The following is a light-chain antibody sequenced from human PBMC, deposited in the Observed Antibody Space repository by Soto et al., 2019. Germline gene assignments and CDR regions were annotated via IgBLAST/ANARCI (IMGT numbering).Light chain of an antibody. CDR2: GNS. CDR1: SSNVGFNV. Sequence: QSVLTQPPSASGAPGQRVTLSCVGGSSNVGFNVVNWYQQIPGAAPKLLMHGNSQRPSGVPDRFSGSKSGTSASLAIIGLRTEDEAHYYCAAWDDSLRGVVFGGGTKLTVL. CDR3: AAWDDSLRGVV. J-gene: IGLJ3*02. V-gene: IGLV1-47*02.